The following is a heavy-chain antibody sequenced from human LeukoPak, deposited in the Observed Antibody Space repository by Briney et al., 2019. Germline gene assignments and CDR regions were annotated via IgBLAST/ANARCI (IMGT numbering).Heavy chain of an antibody. V-gene: IGHV3-21*06. CDR3: ARHLNSHEYVGNAFSF. CDR2: ISSSSNHV. D-gene: IGHD4-23*01. CDR1: GFTFKIYT. J-gene: IGHJ4*02. Sequence: GGSLTLSCAASGFTFKIYTINWVRQAPGKGLEWVSSISSSSNHVYVADSLKGRFTIVRDNAKNSVYLQMNGLRGDDTAAYYCARHLNSHEYVGNAFSFWGQGTQVTVS.